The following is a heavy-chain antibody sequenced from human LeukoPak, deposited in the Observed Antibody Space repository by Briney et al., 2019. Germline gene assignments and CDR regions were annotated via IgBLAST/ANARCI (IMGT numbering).Heavy chain of an antibody. CDR1: GGSVSSGISY. CDR3: ARVPRDYGDYGSLLY. D-gene: IGHD4-17*01. CDR2: ISDSGGS. J-gene: IGHJ4*02. V-gene: IGHV4-61*01. Sequence: SETLSLTCSVSGGSVSSGISYWSWIRQPPGEGLEWIAYISDSGGSDYNPSLRGRVTISLDTSKNQFSLRLTSVTAADTAVYYCARVPRDYGDYGSLLYWGQGTLVTVSS.